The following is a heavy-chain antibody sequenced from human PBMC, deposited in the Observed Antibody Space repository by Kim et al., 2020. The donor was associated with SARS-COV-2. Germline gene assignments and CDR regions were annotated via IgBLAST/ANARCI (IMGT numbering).Heavy chain of an antibody. D-gene: IGHD2-15*01. CDR2: YDGSNK. J-gene: IGHJ4*02. V-gene: IGHV3-30*01. CDR3: ARRIAD. Sequence: YDGSNKYYADSVKGRFTISRDNSKNTLYLQMNSLRAEDTAVYYCARRIADWGQGTLVTVSS.